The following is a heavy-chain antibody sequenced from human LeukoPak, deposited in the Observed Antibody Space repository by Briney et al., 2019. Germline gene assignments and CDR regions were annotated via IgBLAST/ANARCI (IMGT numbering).Heavy chain of an antibody. CDR1: GYSFTSYW. CDR3: ARGYYYDSSGYYYERGYYFDY. V-gene: IGHV5-51*01. CDR2: IYPGDSDT. Sequence: GESLKISCKGSGYSFTSYWIGWVRQMPGKGLEWMGIIYPGDSDTRYSPSFQGQVTISADKSISTAYLQWSSLKASDTAMYYCARGYYYDSSGYYYERGYYFDYWGQGTLVTVSS. J-gene: IGHJ4*02. D-gene: IGHD3-22*01.